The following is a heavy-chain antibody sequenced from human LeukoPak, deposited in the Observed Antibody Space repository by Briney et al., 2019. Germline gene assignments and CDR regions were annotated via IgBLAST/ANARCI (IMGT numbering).Heavy chain of an antibody. J-gene: IGHJ4*02. D-gene: IGHD4-17*01. CDR2: INWNGGST. CDR1: GFTFDYYG. Sequence: GGSLRLSCAASGFTFDYYGMSWVRQAPGKGLEWVSGINWNGGSTSYVDSVKGRFTISRDNAKNSLYLQMNSLRAEDTALYYCASGGYGDYGFDYWGQGTLVTVPS. V-gene: IGHV3-20*04. CDR3: ASGGYGDYGFDY.